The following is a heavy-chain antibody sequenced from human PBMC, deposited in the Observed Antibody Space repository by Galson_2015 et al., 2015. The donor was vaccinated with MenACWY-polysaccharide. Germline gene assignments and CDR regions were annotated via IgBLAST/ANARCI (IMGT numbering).Heavy chain of an antibody. Sequence: SLRLSCAASGFTFSSYSMNWVRQAPGKGLEWVSSISSSSSYIYYADSVKGRFTISRDNAKNSLYLQMNSLRAEDTAVYYCATHPWAYYYDSSGYLDYWGQGTLVTVSS. D-gene: IGHD3-22*01. J-gene: IGHJ4*02. CDR1: GFTFSSYS. CDR2: ISSSSSYI. V-gene: IGHV3-21*01. CDR3: ATHPWAYYYDSSGYLDY.